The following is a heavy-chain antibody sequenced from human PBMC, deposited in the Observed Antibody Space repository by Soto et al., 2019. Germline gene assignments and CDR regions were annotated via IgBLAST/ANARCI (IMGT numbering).Heavy chain of an antibody. Sequence: LQPPGKGLEWIGEINHSGSTNYNPSLKSRVTISVDTSKNQFSLKLSSVTAADTAVYYCARGRNGGYYDILTGYYMNWFDPWGQGTLVTVSS. CDR3: ARGRNGGYYDILTGYYMNWFDP. J-gene: IGHJ5*02. V-gene: IGHV4-34*01. D-gene: IGHD3-9*01. CDR2: INHSGST.